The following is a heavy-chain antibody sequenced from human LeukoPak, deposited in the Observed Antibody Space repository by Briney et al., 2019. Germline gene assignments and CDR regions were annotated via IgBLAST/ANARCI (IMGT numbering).Heavy chain of an antibody. J-gene: IGHJ6*02. CDR2: IYYSGST. Sequence: PSETLSLTCTVSGGSISSYYWSWIRQPPGKGLEWIGYIYYSGSTNYNPSLKSRVTISVDTSKNQFSLKLSSVTAADTAVYYCARLNTVNRYYGMDVWGQGTTVIVSS. D-gene: IGHD4-17*01. V-gene: IGHV4-59*08. CDR1: GGSISSYY. CDR3: ARLNTVNRYYGMDV.